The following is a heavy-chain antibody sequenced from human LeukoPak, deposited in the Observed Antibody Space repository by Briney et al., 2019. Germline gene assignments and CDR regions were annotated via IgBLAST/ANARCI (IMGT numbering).Heavy chain of an antibody. CDR1: GDSVSSNSAA. V-gene: IGHV6-1*01. CDR3: ARGGRGPRNWFDP. J-gene: IGHJ5*02. D-gene: IGHD1-26*01. CDR2: TYYRSKWYN. Sequence: SQTLSLTCAISGDSVSSNSAAWSWIRQSPSRGLEWLGRTYYRSKWYNDYAVSVKSRITINPDTSKNQFSLQLNSVTPEDTAVYYCARGGRGPRNWFDPWGQGTLVTVSS.